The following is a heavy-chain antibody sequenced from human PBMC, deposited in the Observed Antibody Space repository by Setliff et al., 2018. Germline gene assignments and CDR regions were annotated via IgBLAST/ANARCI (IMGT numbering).Heavy chain of an antibody. CDR3: ARAPSVELVTIRTNSWFTY. J-gene: IGHJ4*02. Sequence: ASVKVSCKAYGYTFSRNYITWVRQAPGRGLEWMGWISGYNGHTEYAQKFQGRVTLTTDTSTSTAYMELRSLTSDDSAFYYCARAPSVELVTIRTNSWFTYWGQGTQVTVSS. CDR1: GYTFSRNY. CDR2: ISGYNGHT. V-gene: IGHV1-18*01. D-gene: IGHD5-18*01.